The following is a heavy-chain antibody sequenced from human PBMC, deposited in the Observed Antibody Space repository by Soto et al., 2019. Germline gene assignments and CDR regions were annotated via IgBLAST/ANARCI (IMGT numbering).Heavy chain of an antibody. CDR1: GFTFSSYA. CDR3: AKDRYDFWSGYYLGYFDY. D-gene: IGHD3-3*01. V-gene: IGHV3-23*01. Sequence: EVQLLESGGGLVQPGGSLRLSCAASGFTFSSYAMSWVRQAPRKGLEWVSAISGSGGSTYYADSVKGRFTISRDNSKNTLYLQMNSLRAEDTAVYYCAKDRYDFWSGYYLGYFDYWGQGTLVTVSS. J-gene: IGHJ4*02. CDR2: ISGSGGST.